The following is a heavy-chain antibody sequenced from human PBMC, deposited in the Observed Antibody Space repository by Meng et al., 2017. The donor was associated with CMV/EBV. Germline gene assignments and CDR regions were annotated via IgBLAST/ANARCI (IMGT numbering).Heavy chain of an antibody. D-gene: IGHD3-3*01. CDR2: ASSDGANK. V-gene: IGHV3-30-3*01. Sequence: GGSLRLSCAASGFTFSTYAMHWVRLVPGKGLEWVAVASSDGANKYYGDSVKGRFTISRDNSKNTLYLQMNSLRTEDTALYYCARDPHYDFWVEGSNGMDVWGQGTTVTVSS. J-gene: IGHJ6*02. CDR3: ARDPHYDFWVEGSNGMDV. CDR1: GFTFSTYA.